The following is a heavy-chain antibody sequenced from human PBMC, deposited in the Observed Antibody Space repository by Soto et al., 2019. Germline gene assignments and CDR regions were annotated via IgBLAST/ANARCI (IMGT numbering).Heavy chain of an antibody. CDR2: IAVGSGHT. J-gene: IGHJ4*02. D-gene: IGHD5-18*01. V-gene: IGHV1-58*01. CDR3: AADATASQQFTASDS. CDR1: GDGFFTRVA. Sequence: SVKVSCKASGDGFFTRVAVQWVRQTRGQRLEWLGWIAVGSGHTDYAPTLHGRVAITRDLSTRTVYLELSSLTSDDTAVYFCAADATASQQFTASDSWGQGTLVTVSS.